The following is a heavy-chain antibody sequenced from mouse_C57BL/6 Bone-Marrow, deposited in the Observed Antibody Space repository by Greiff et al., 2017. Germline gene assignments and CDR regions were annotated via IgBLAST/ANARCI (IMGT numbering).Heavy chain of an antibody. CDR2: IDPEDGDT. Sequence: EVQLQQSGAELVRPGASVKLSCTASGFNIKDYYMHWVKQRPEQGLEWIGRIDPEDGDTEYAPKFQGKATMTADPSSNTAYLQLSSLTSEDTAVYYCIIYYYDRSYWYFPAWGTGTTVTAST. D-gene: IGHD1-1*01. CDR3: IIYYYDRSYWYFPA. J-gene: IGHJ1*03. CDR1: GFNIKDYY. V-gene: IGHV14-1*01.